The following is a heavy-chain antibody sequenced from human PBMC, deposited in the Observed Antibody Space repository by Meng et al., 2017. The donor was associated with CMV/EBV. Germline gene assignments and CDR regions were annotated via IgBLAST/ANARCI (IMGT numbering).Heavy chain of an antibody. CDR1: GFTVSSNY. D-gene: IGHD3-3*01. CDR2: IYSGGST. V-gene: IGHV3-66*02. Sequence: GESLKISCAASGFTVSSNYMSWVRQAPGKGLEWVSVIYSGGSTYYADSVKGRFTISRDNSKNTLYLQMNSLRAGDTAVYYCASRSVRITIFGVAHDAFDIWGQGTMVTVSS. CDR3: ASRSVRITIFGVAHDAFDI. J-gene: IGHJ3*02.